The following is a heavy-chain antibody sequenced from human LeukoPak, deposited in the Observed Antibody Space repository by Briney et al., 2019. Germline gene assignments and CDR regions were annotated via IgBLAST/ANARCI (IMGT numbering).Heavy chain of an antibody. D-gene: IGHD2/OR15-2a*01. CDR1: GGSFSGYY. V-gene: IGHV4-34*01. J-gene: IGHJ3*01. CDR2: INHSGST. Sequence: SETLSLTCAVYGGSFSGYYWSWIRQPPGKGLEWIGEINHSGSTNYNPSLKSRVTISVDTSKNQFSLKLSSVTAPDTAVYYCAEYFIIPACFVFVFNFWAQG. CDR3: AEYFIIPACFVFVFNF.